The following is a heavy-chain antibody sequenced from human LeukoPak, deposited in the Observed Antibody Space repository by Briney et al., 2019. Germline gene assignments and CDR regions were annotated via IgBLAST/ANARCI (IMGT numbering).Heavy chain of an antibody. CDR1: GYTFTSYD. Sequence: ASVKVSCKASGYTFTSYDINWVRRATGQGLEWMGWMNPNSGNTGYAQKFQGRVTMTRNTSISTAYMELSSLRSEDTAVYYCARMGAYSSGWHYYYYMDVWGKGTTVTISS. J-gene: IGHJ6*03. V-gene: IGHV1-8*01. CDR3: ARMGAYSSGWHYYYYMDV. CDR2: MNPNSGNT. D-gene: IGHD6-19*01.